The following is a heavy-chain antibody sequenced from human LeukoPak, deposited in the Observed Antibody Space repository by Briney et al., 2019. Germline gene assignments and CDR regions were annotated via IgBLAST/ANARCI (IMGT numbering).Heavy chain of an antibody. J-gene: IGHJ4*02. V-gene: IGHV4-4*07. CDR1: GGSISSFY. Sequence: PSETLSLTCTVSGGSISSFYWIWIRQPAGKGLEWIGRIYSIGTTIYNPSLKSRVTMSVDTSKNQFSLKLSSVTAADTAVYYCARDPRGIATADYWGQGTLVTVSS. D-gene: IGHD6-13*01. CDR3: ARDPRGIATADY. CDR2: IYSIGTT.